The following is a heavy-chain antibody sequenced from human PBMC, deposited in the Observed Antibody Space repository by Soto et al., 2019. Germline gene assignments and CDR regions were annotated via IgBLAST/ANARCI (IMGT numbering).Heavy chain of an antibody. Sequence: QVQLVESGGGLVKPGGSLRLSCAASGLTLSDYYMTWIRQAPGKGLEWVSDNSFSSSYTNYADSVKGRFAISRDNAKNSLYLQMNSLRAEDTAVYYCARDGYGFGKGYYLDHWGQGTLVTVSS. CDR3: ARDGYGFGKGYYLDH. CDR1: GLTLSDYY. D-gene: IGHD5-18*01. V-gene: IGHV3-11*06. CDR2: NSFSSSYT. J-gene: IGHJ4*02.